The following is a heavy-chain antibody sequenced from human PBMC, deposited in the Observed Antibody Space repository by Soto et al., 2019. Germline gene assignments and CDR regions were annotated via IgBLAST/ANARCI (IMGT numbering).Heavy chain of an antibody. CDR2: IWYDGSNK. D-gene: IGHD6-19*01. Sequence: PGGSLRLSWAASGFTFSSYGMHWVRQAPGKGLEWVAVIWYDGSNKYYADSVKGRFTISRDNSKNTLYLQMNSLRAEDTAVYYCARDTVVAVAGAIDYWGQGTLVTVSS. CDR3: ARDTVVAVAGAIDY. V-gene: IGHV3-33*01. J-gene: IGHJ4*02. CDR1: GFTFSSYG.